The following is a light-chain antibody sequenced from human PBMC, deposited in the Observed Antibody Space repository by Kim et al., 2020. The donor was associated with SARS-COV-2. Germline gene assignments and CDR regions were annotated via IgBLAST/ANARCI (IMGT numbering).Light chain of an antibody. V-gene: IGLV1-44*01. CDR1: TSNIGSNT. Sequence: GQRVTIPCSGSTSNIGSNTVNWYQQLPGTAPKLIMFGNNERPSGVPDRFSGSKSGTSASLAISGLQSDDEADYYCSAWDDSLNGLLFGGGTQLTVL. J-gene: IGLJ2*01. CDR2: GNN. CDR3: SAWDDSLNGLL.